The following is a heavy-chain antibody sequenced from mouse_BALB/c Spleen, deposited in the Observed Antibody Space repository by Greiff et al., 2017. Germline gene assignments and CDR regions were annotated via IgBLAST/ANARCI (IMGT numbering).Heavy chain of an antibody. Sequence: EVKLMESGGGLVQPGGSRKLSCAASGFTFSSFGMHWVRQAPEKGLEWVAYISSGSSTIYYADTVKGRFTISRDNPKNTLFLQMTSLRSEDTAMYYCARPPRYDFAWFAYWGQGTLVTVSA. CDR1: GFTFSSFG. D-gene: IGHD2-14*01. J-gene: IGHJ3*01. V-gene: IGHV5-17*02. CDR3: ARPPRYDFAWFAY. CDR2: ISSGSSTI.